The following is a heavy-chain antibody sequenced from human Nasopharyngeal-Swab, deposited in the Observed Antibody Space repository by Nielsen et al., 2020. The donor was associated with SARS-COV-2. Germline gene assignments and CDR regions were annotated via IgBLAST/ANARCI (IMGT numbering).Heavy chain of an antibody. CDR3: ARGGVGYYDSSGPRDDTFDI. Sequence: WIRQPPGKGLEWVSILYSGGSTYHADSVKGRFTISRHNSKNTLYLQMNSLRAEDTAVYYCARGGVGYYDSSGPRDDTFDIWGQGTMVTVSS. D-gene: IGHD3-22*01. J-gene: IGHJ3*02. CDR2: LYSGGST. V-gene: IGHV3-53*04.